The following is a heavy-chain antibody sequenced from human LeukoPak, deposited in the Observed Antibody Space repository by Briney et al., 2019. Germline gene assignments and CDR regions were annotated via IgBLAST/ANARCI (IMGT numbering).Heavy chain of an antibody. J-gene: IGHJ4*02. CDR3: ARDANGYASPPDY. V-gene: IGHV3-48*01. CDR1: GFTFTSYS. D-gene: IGHD5-18*01. CDR2: ISGDRSLR. Sequence: GGSLRLSCAASGFTFTSYSMNWVRQAPGKGLEWISYISGDRSLRFYADSVKGRLTISRDDAKNSVFLQMDSLRAEDTAVYYCARDANGYASPPDYWGQGTLVTVSS.